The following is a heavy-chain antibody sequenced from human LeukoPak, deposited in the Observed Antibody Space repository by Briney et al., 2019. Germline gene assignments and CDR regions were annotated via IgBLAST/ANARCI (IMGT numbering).Heavy chain of an antibody. CDR1: GFTFDDYV. J-gene: IGHJ4*02. CDR2: IRGDGVTT. D-gene: IGHD2-21*01. CDR3: ARGFPGDPPAFDY. Sequence: PGGSLRLSCAASGFTFDDYVMHWVRQAPGRGLEWASLIRGDGVTTYYADSMRGRLTISRDNSENSLYLQMHSLRIEDTALYYCARGFPGDPPAFDYWGQGTLVTVSS. V-gene: IGHV3-43*02.